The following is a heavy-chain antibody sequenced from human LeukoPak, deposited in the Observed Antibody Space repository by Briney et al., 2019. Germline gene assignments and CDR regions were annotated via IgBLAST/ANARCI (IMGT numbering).Heavy chain of an antibody. J-gene: IGHJ6*03. CDR1: GGSISSYY. D-gene: IGHD3-16*01. CDR2: IYYSGST. CDR3: ARETSQKGAHYMDV. V-gene: IGHV4-59*01. Sequence: SETLSLTCTVAGGSISSYYWSWIRQPPGKGLEWIGYIYYSGSTNYKPSLKSRVTISVDTSKNQFSLKLSSVTAADTAVYYCARETSQKGAHYMDVWGKGTTVTISS.